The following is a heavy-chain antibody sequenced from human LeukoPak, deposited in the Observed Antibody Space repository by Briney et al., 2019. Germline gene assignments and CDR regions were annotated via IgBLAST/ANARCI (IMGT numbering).Heavy chain of an antibody. V-gene: IGHV3-23*01. CDR3: AKDRGRYYDSSGYYWGYYFDS. CDR1: GFTFSDSA. J-gene: IGHJ4*02. D-gene: IGHD3-22*01. CDR2: VSDRGRST. Sequence: GGSLRLSCAASGFTFSDSAMNWVRQAPGKGLEWVSVVSDRGRSTDYADSVKGRFTISRDNSRNTLSLQMNSLRAEDTAVYYCAKDRGRYYDSSGYYWGYYFDSWGQGILVTVSA.